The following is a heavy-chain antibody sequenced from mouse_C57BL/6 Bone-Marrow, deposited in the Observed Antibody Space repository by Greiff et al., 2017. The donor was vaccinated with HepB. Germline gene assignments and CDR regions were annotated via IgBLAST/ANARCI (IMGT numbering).Heavy chain of an antibody. CDR1: GYTFTDYY. CDR2: IYPGSGNT. J-gene: IGHJ2*01. CDR3: ARKLRLDH. Sequence: QVQLQQSGAELVRPGASVKLSCKASGYTFTDYYINWVKQRPGQGLEWIARIYPGSGNTYYNEKFKGKATLTAEKSSSPAYMQLSSLTSEDSAVYFCARKLRLDHWGQGTTLTVSS. D-gene: IGHD3-2*02. V-gene: IGHV1-76*01.